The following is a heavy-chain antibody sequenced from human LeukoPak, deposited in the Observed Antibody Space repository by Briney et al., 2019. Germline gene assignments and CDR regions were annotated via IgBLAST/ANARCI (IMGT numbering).Heavy chain of an antibody. CDR3: AKDTISSGWKIDY. CDR2: ISGSGGST. D-gene: IGHD6-19*01. Sequence: GGSLRLSCAASGFTFSSYAMSWVRRAPGKGLEWVSAISGSGGSTYYADSVKGRFTISRDNSKNTLYLQMNSLRAEDTAVYYCAKDTISSGWKIDYWGQGTLVTVSS. J-gene: IGHJ4*02. CDR1: GFTFSSYA. V-gene: IGHV3-23*01.